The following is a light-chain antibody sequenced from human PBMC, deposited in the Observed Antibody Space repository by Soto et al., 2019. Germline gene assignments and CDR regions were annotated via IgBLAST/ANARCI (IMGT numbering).Light chain of an antibody. CDR3: QYCNNWPIT. Sequence: EIVLTQSPATLSVSPGESATLSCRASQSVSSNLAWYQQKPGQAPRLLIYGASTRATGFPARFSGSGSGTEFTLTISSLQSEDFAVYYCQYCNNWPITFGQGTRLEIK. CDR2: GAS. CDR1: QSVSSN. V-gene: IGKV3-15*01. J-gene: IGKJ5*01.